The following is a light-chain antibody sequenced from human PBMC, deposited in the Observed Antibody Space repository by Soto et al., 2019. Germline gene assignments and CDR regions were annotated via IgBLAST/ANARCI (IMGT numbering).Light chain of an antibody. CDR2: DVS. CDR1: SSDVSGYNY. CDR3: SSYTSSSTRDV. V-gene: IGLV2-14*01. J-gene: IGLJ1*01. Sequence: QSALTQPASVSGSPGQSITISCTGTSSDVSGYNYVSWYQQHPGKAPKLMIYDVSNRPSGVSNRFSGSKSGNTASLTISGLQAEDEADYYFSSYTSSSTRDVFGTGTKLSVL.